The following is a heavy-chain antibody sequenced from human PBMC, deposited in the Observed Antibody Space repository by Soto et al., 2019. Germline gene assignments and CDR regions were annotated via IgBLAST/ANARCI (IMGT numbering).Heavy chain of an antibody. CDR1: GFIFSMYS. D-gene: IGHD2-21*02. V-gene: IGHV3-7*03. CDR2: IPQDGVDG. J-gene: IGHJ6*02. CDR3: ARDHLILPAHDFFYGSDV. Sequence: GGSLRLSCEVSGFIFSMYSMSWVRQTPGKGLEWVAKIPQDGVDGHYADAVKGRFTISRDNGKNSLYLRMNNLRAEDTAVYYCARDHLILPAHDFFYGSDVWGRGATVTVSS.